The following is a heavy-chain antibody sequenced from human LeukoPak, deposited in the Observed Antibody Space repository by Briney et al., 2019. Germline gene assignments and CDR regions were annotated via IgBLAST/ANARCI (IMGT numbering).Heavy chain of an antibody. CDR2: MNPNSGNT. D-gene: IGHD2-2*01. Sequence: ASVKVSCKASGYTFTSYDINWVRQATGQGLEWLGWMNPNSGNTGYAQKFQGRVTTTRNTSISTAYMELSSLRSEDTAVYYCARGAVVPAAMSPYYYYGMDVWGQGTTVTVSS. J-gene: IGHJ6*02. V-gene: IGHV1-8*01. CDR3: ARGAVVPAAMSPYYYYGMDV. CDR1: GYTFTSYD.